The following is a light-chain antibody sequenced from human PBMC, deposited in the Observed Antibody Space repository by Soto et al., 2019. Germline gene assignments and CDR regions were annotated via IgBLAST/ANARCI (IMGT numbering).Light chain of an antibody. J-gene: IGKJ1*01. CDR3: QQYNT. CDR2: KAS. CDR1: QSISSW. V-gene: IGKV1-5*03. Sequence: DIQMTQSPSTLSASVGDRVTITCRASQSISSWLAWYQQKPGKAPKLLIYKASSLESGVPSRFSGSGSGTEFPLTISSLQPDDFATYYCQQYNTFGQGTKVEIK.